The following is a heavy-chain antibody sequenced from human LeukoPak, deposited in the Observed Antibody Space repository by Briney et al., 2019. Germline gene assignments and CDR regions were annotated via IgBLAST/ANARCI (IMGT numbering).Heavy chain of an antibody. Sequence: ASVKVSFKASGYTFTEHYIHWLRQAPGQGREWMGYVIPKSGAPNYPQNLQGRITITRDTSIRTAYMELSWMRSDETAVYYCARDRETGSYYGIDSWGQGTLLTVSS. D-gene: IGHD1-26*01. J-gene: IGHJ4*02. CDR1: GYTFTEHY. V-gene: IGHV1-2*02. CDR2: VIPKSGAP. CDR3: ARDRETGSYYGIDS.